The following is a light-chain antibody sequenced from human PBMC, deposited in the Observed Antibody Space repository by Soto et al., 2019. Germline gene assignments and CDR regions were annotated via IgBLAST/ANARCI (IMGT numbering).Light chain of an antibody. CDR3: CSYAGSSTYV. CDR2: EAS. J-gene: IGLJ2*01. CDR1: TRNIGSYIL. Sequence: QSALTQPASVSGSPGQSITISCTGTTRNIGSYILVSWYQQHPGKAPKLLIYEASTRPSGVSNRFSGSKSGNTASLTISGLQAEDEADSYCCSYAGSSTYVFGGGTKVTVL. V-gene: IGLV2-23*01.